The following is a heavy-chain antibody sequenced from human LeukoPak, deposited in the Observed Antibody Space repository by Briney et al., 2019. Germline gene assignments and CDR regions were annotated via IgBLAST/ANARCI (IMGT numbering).Heavy chain of an antibody. V-gene: IGHV4-39*01. CDR1: GGSISSNNHY. CDR3: ARQRDGYSTGVLDS. D-gene: IGHD5-24*01. Sequence: SETLSLTCTVSGGSISSNNHYWGWIRQPPGKGLEWIGSVYYSGSTYYNPSPKSRVTISVDTSENQFSLKLRFVAAADTAVYFCARQRDGYSTGVLDSWGQGTLVTVSS. CDR2: VYYSGST. J-gene: IGHJ4*02.